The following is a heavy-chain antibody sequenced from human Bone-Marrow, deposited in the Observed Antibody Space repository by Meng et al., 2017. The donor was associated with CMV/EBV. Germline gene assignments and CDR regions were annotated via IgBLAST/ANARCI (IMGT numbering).Heavy chain of an antibody. V-gene: IGHV1-2*02. Sequence: ASVKVSCKASGYTFTGYYMHWVRQAPGQGLEWMGWINPNSGGTNYAQKFQGRVTMTRDMSTSTAYMELSSLRSEDTAVYYCAADSRFWSGYYHAFDIWGQGTRVTGSS. CDR3: AADSRFWSGYYHAFDI. CDR1: GYTFTGYY. D-gene: IGHD3-3*01. J-gene: IGHJ3*02. CDR2: INPNSGGT.